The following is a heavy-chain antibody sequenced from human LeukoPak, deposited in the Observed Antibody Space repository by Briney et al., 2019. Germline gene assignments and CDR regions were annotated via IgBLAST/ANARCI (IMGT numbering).Heavy chain of an antibody. CDR3: ARDGSYYDLGY. J-gene: IGHJ4*02. CDR1: GYTFTGYY. CDR2: INPSSGGT. Sequence: GASVKVSCKASGYTFTGYYMHWVRQAPGQGLEWMGWINPSSGGTNYAQKFQGWVTMTRDTSISTAYMELSRLRSDDTAVYYCARDGSYYDLGYWGQGTLVTVSS. V-gene: IGHV1-2*04. D-gene: IGHD3-3*01.